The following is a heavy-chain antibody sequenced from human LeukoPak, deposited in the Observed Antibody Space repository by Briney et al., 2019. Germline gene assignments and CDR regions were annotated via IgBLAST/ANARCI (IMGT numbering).Heavy chain of an antibody. Sequence: GGSLRLSCAASGFTFSNHIINWVRQAPGKGLEWVSSITDSSSYLYYADSVKGRFTISRDNAKNLVYLQMNSLRAEDTAVYYCAELGITMIGGVWGKGTTVTISS. CDR2: ITDSSSYL. J-gene: IGHJ6*04. V-gene: IGHV3-21*06. CDR1: GFTFSNHI. CDR3: AELGITMIGGV. D-gene: IGHD3-10*02.